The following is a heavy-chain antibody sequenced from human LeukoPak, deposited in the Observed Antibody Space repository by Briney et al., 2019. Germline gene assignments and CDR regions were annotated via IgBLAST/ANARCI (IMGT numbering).Heavy chain of an antibody. D-gene: IGHD6-6*01. CDR1: GGSISTTNYY. Sequence: SETLSLTCTVSGGSISTTNYYWGWIRQPPGKGLEWIGSIYFSGSTYYNPSLKSRVTISVDTSKNEFSLKMNSVTAADTAVYYCAREHRSSKYFDSWGQGALMIVSS. CDR3: AREHRSSKYFDS. CDR2: IYFSGST. J-gene: IGHJ4*02. V-gene: IGHV4-39*02.